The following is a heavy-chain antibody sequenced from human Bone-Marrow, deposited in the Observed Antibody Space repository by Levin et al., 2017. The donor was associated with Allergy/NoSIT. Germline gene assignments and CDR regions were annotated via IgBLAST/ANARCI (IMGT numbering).Heavy chain of an antibody. CDR3: ARDRGPHYYFDF. J-gene: IGHJ4*02. Sequence: SETLSLTCTVSGGSISPYYWSWIRQSPWKGLEWIGFVHSSGSTSYNPSLKSRVTISVDTSKNQLSLKVTSVTAADTAVYHCARDRGPHYYFDFWGQGALVTVSS. CDR1: GGSISPYY. V-gene: IGHV4-59*01. CDR2: VHSSGST. D-gene: IGHD3-10*01.